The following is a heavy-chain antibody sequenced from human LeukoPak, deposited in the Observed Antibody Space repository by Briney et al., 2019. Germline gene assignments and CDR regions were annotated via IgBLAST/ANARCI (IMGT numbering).Heavy chain of an antibody. CDR3: ARQRYSYYNDY. D-gene: IGHD5-18*01. CDR2: IDTSDSYT. CDR1: GYSFTNYW. J-gene: IGHJ4*02. Sequence: HGESLKISCEGSGYSFTNYWITWVRQMAGEGLELTGRIDTSDSYTNYSPSFQGHVTISTDKSTSTAYLQWSSLKASDTAMYYCARQRYSYYNDYWGQGTLVTVSS. V-gene: IGHV5-10-1*01.